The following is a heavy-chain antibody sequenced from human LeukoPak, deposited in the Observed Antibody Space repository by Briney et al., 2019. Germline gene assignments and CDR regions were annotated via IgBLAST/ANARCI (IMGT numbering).Heavy chain of an antibody. CDR3: ARARPPAPYSSGWFDY. CDR2: ISAYNGNT. D-gene: IGHD6-19*01. J-gene: IGHJ4*02. Sequence: ASVKVSCKASGYTFTSYGISWVRQAPGQGLEWMGWISAYNGNTNYAQKLQGRVTVTTDTSTSTAYMELRSLRSDDTAVYYCARARPPAPYSSGWFDYWGQGTLVTVSS. V-gene: IGHV1-18*01. CDR1: GYTFTSYG.